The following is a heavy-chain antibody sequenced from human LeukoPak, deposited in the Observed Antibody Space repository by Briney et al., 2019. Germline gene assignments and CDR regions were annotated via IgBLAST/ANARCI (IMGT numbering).Heavy chain of an antibody. V-gene: IGHV3-30*04. CDR1: GFTFSNYA. Sequence: GGSLRLSCAASGFTFSNYAMHWVRQAPGKGLEWVAFISYDGSNKYYADSVKGRFTISRDNSKNTLYLQMNSLRAEDTAVYYCANPRPYSSGWSDYWGQGTLVTVSS. CDR2: ISYDGSNK. CDR3: ANPRPYSSGWSDY. J-gene: IGHJ4*02. D-gene: IGHD6-19*01.